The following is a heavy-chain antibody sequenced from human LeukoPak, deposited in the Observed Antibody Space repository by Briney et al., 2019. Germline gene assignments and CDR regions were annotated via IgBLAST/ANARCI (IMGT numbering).Heavy chain of an antibody. CDR3: ARGYDIVVVPAAIPYDAFDI. Sequence: SETLSLTCTVSGGSISSSSYYWGWIRQPPGKGLEWIGEINHSGSTNYNPSLKSRVTISVDTSKNQFSLKLSSVTAADTAVYYCARGYDIVVVPAAIPYDAFDIWGQGTMVTVSS. CDR1: GGSISSSSYY. J-gene: IGHJ3*02. D-gene: IGHD2-2*01. V-gene: IGHV4-39*07. CDR2: INHSGST.